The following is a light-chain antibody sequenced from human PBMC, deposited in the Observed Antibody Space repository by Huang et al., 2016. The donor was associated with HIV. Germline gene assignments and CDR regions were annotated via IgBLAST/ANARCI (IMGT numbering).Light chain of an antibody. J-gene: IGKJ4*01. CDR1: QGITST. CDR3: QHYNHYPFT. V-gene: IGKV1D-13*01. Sequence: AIQLTQSPSSLSASVGDRVTITCRATQGITSTLAWYPQTPGNAPRLLIYGACGLEGGVPSRFSGSGSGTDFTLTISSLQPEDCATYYCQHYNHYPFTFGGGTKVEIK. CDR2: GAC.